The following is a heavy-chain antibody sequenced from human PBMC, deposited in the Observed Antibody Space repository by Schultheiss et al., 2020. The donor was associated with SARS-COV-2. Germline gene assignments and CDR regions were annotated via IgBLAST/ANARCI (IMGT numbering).Heavy chain of an antibody. V-gene: IGHV5-51*01. CDR2: IYPGDSDT. Sequence: GGSLRLSCKGSGYSFTNYWIGWVRQMPGKGLEWMGIIYPGDSDTRYSPSFQGQVTISADKSISTAYLRWSSLKASDTAMYYCARPGGYSLGVDAFDIWGQGTMVTVSS. D-gene: IGHD3-10*01. CDR3: ARPGGYSLGVDAFDI. J-gene: IGHJ3*02. CDR1: GYSFTNYW.